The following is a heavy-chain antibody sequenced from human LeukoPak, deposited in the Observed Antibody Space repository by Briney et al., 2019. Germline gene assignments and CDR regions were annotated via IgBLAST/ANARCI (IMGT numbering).Heavy chain of an antibody. V-gene: IGHV4-39*07. CDR3: ARGRRDGYNFQYYFDY. CDR2: IYYSGST. CDR1: GGSISRSGYY. Sequence: SETLSLTCTVSGGSISRSGYYWGWIRQTPGKGLEWIGSIYYSGSTYYKSSLKSRVTISLDTSKNQFSLKLSSVTAADTAVYYCARGRRDGYNFQYYFDYWGQGTLSPSPQ. D-gene: IGHD5-24*01. J-gene: IGHJ4*02.